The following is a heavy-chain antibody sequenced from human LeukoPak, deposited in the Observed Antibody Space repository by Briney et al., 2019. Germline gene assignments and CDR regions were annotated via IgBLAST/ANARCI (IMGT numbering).Heavy chain of an antibody. CDR1: GCSISSGGYY. J-gene: IGHJ3*02. V-gene: IGHV4-31*03. CDR3: ARVPHIVVVPAAIDDAFDI. CDR2: IYYSGST. Sequence: SQTLSLTCTVSGCSISSGGYYWSWIRQHPGKGLEWIGYIYYSGSTYYNPSLKSRVTISVDTSKNQFSLKLSSVTAADTAVYYCARVPHIVVVPAAIDDAFDIWGQGTMVTVSS. D-gene: IGHD2-2*02.